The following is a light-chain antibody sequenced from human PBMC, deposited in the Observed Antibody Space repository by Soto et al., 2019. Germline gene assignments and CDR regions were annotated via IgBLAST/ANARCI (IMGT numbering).Light chain of an antibody. J-gene: IGKJ4*01. V-gene: IGKV1D-12*01. CDR3: QQAYSFPLT. Sequence: DIQMTQSPSSVSASVGDRVTITCRASQDISSWCAWYQQKPGKAPQLLIHGASSLKSGVPSRFSGSGSGTDFTLTITSLQPDDFATYYCQQAYSFPLTFGGGTKVEIK. CDR1: QDISSW. CDR2: GAS.